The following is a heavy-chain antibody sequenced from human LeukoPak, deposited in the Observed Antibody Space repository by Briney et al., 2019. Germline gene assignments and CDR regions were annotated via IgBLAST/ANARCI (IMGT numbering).Heavy chain of an antibody. CDR2: INHSGST. D-gene: IGHD2-15*01. Sequence: TSETLSLTCAVYGGSFSGYYRSWIRQPPGKGPEWIGEINHSGSTNYNPSLKSRVTISVDMSKNQFSLKLSSVTAADTAVYYCARDFCSGGSCYPDAFDIWGQGTMVTVSS. J-gene: IGHJ3*02. CDR1: GGSFSGYY. CDR3: ARDFCSGGSCYPDAFDI. V-gene: IGHV4-34*01.